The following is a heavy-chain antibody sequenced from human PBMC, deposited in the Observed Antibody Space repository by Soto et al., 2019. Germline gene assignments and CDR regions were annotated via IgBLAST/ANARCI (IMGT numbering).Heavy chain of an antibody. CDR1: GGSISSYY. Sequence: SETLSLTCTVSGGSISSYYWSCIRQPPGKGLEWIGYIYYSGSTNYNPSLKSRVTISVDTSKNQFSLKLSSVTAADTAVYYCARLYMGYCSGGSCRYFDYWGQGTLVTVS. V-gene: IGHV4-59*08. J-gene: IGHJ4*02. CDR3: ARLYMGYCSGGSCRYFDY. D-gene: IGHD2-15*01. CDR2: IYYSGST.